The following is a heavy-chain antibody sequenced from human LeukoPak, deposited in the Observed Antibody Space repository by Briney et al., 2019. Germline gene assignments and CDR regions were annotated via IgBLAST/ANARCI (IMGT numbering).Heavy chain of an antibody. CDR1: GFTVSSNY. V-gene: IGHV3-53*05. CDR2: IYSVGST. D-gene: IGHD1-1*01. CDR3: ARLFRDVTTFDY. J-gene: IGHJ4*02. Sequence: GGSLRLSCAASGFTVSSNYMSWVRQAPGKGLEWVSIIYSVGSTYYADSVKGRFTISRDNSNNTLYLQMTSLRAEDTAVYYCARLFRDVTTFDYWGQGTLVTVSS.